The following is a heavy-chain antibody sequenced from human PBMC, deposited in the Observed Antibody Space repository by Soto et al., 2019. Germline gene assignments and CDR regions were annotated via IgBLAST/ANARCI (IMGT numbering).Heavy chain of an antibody. CDR2: INSDGSST. V-gene: IGHV3-74*01. J-gene: IGHJ3*02. CDR1: GFTFSSYW. D-gene: IGHD1-26*01. CDR3: ARIGPETPYSFDI. Sequence: GGSLRLSFAASGFTFSSYWMHWVRQAPGKGLVWVSRINSDGSSTSYADSVKGRFTISRDNAKNTLYLQMNSLRAEDTAVYYCARIGPETPYSFDIWGQGTMVTVSS.